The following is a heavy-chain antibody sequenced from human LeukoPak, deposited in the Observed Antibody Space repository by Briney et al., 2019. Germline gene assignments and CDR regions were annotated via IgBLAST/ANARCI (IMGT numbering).Heavy chain of an antibody. CDR3: ARGVDTAMVTFDY. Sequence: GESLKISCKGSVYSFTSYWIGWVRQMPGKGLEWMGIIYPGDPDTRYSPSFQGQVTISADKSISTAYLQWSSLKASDTAMYYCARGVDTAMVTFDYWGQGTLVTVSS. CDR2: IYPGDPDT. V-gene: IGHV5-51*01. CDR1: VYSFTSYW. D-gene: IGHD5-18*01. J-gene: IGHJ4*02.